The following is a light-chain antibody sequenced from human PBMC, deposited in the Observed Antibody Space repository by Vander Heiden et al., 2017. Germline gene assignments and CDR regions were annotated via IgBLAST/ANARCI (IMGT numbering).Light chain of an antibody. Sequence: MVLTPSPDSLAVSRGERATINCKSSQSVLSSFNSKNHLAWFRQKPRQPPELLIYWASTRESGVPDRFSGSGSWTDFTLTISNMQAEDVAVYYCEQHSTKTFGQGTKVEIK. V-gene: IGKV4-1*01. CDR3: EQHSTKT. CDR1: QSVLSSFNSKNH. CDR2: WAS. J-gene: IGKJ1*01.